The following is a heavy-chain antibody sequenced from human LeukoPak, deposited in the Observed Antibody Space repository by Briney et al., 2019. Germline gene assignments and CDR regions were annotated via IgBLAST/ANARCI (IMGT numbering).Heavy chain of an antibody. D-gene: IGHD6-13*01. Sequence: PAETLSLTCSVSGGSISSNYWSWIRQPPGKGLEWIGNIYYSGSTNYNPSLKSRVTISVDTSKNQFSLKLSSVTAADTAVYYCARVQQQLLPFDYGGQGILVTVSS. J-gene: IGHJ4*02. CDR3: ARVQQQLLPFDY. V-gene: IGHV4-59*01. CDR1: GGSISSNY. CDR2: IYYSGST.